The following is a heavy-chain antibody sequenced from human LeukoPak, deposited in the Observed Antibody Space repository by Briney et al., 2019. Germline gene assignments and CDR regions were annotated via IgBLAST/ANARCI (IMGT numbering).Heavy chain of an antibody. V-gene: IGHV3-30*02. Sequence: TGGSLRLSCAASGFTFSSYGMHWVRQAPGKGLEWVAFIRYDGSNKYYADSVKGRFTISRDNSKNTLYLQMNSLRAEDPALYYCAKDIYYDILTGYFDYWGQGTLVTVSS. CDR1: GFTFSSYG. CDR2: IRYDGSNK. D-gene: IGHD3-9*01. CDR3: AKDIYYDILTGYFDY. J-gene: IGHJ4*02.